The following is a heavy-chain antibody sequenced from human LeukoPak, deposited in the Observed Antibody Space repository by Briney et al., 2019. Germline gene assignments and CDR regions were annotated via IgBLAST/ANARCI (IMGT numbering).Heavy chain of an antibody. V-gene: IGHV4-39*07. CDR2: IYYSGST. D-gene: IGHD3-10*01. CDR3: ARVNRGPKTIDY. Sequence: SETLSLTCTDPGGSISSSSYYWGWIRQPPGKGLEWIGSIYYSGSTYYNPSLKSRVTISVDTSKNQFSLKLSSVTAADTAVYYCARVNRGPKTIDYWGQGTLVTVSS. CDR1: GGSISSSSYY. J-gene: IGHJ4*02.